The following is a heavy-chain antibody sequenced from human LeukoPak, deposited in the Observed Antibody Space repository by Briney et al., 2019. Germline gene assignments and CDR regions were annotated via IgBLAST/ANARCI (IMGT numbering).Heavy chain of an antibody. CDR2: INTNTGNP. CDR1: GYTFTSYA. Sequence: ASVKVSCKASGYTFTSYAMNWVRQAPGQGLEWMGWINTNTGNPTYAQGFTGRFVFSLDTSVSTAYLQISSLKAEDTAVCYCAREYCSSTSCYIRDAFDIWGQGTMVTVSS. CDR3: AREYCSSTSCYIRDAFDI. D-gene: IGHD2-2*02. J-gene: IGHJ3*02. V-gene: IGHV7-4-1*02.